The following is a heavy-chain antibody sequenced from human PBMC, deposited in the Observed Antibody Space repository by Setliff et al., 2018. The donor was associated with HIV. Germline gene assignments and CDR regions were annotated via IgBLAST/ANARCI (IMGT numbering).Heavy chain of an antibody. Sequence: SETLSLTCAVYGGSFSNYYWSWIRQLPGKGLEWIGEINHSGSTNYNPSLKSRVTISVDTSKKQFSLKLSSVTAADTAVYFCARETRSGWYDLAYWGQGTLVTVSS. CDR3: ARETRSGWYDLAY. CDR1: GGSFSNYY. CDR2: INHSGST. J-gene: IGHJ4*02. V-gene: IGHV4-34*01. D-gene: IGHD6-19*01.